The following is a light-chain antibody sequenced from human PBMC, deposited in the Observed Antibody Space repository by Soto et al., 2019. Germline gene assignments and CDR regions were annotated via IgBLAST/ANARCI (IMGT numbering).Light chain of an antibody. J-gene: IGKJ1*01. CDR1: QYINTR. CDR2: QTS. V-gene: IGKV3-11*01. CDR3: HHRQSAPRT. Sequence: QSGTSVYLFGGDRVKISFRASQYINTRLAWYQHRPGQAPRLLIYQTSLRAAGIPARFSASGSGTDYTLTMSDVQPEEFALYYYHHRQSAPRTCGQGTKVDIK.